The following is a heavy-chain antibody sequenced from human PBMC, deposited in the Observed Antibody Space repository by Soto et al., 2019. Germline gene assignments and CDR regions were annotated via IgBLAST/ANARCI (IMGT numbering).Heavy chain of an antibody. CDR2: INRSGST. CDR1: VESFGGNK. D-gene: IGHD2-2*01. V-gene: IGHV4-34*01. CDR3: ARGKPELDIVLVPAPIRLAF. Sequence: AVHVESFGGNKSSCIRQPLEKGLECIGEINRSGSTNYNPSLKSRVTISVDTSKNQFSLKLSSVTAADTAVYYCARGKPELDIVLVPAPIRLAFWGQRTPDPVSS. J-gene: IGHJ4*02.